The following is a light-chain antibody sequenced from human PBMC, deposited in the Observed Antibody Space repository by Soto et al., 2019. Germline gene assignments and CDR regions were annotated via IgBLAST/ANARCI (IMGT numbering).Light chain of an antibody. Sequence: IVLTQSPVTLSLSPGERATLSCGASQSITSNFVAWYQKKPGLAPRLLIFDASTRAIGIPDRFSGSGSGTDFTLTIRGLEPEDSAVYYCHHFADSPTFGGGTKVELK. V-gene: IGKV3D-20*01. CDR3: HHFADSPT. J-gene: IGKJ4*01. CDR1: QSITSNF. CDR2: DAS.